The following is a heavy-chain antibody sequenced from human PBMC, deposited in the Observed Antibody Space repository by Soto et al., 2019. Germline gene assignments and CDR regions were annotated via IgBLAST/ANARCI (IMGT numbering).Heavy chain of an antibody. CDR2: IYYSGYT. CDR1: GGSISSGDYY. V-gene: IGHV4-30-4*01. J-gene: IGHJ4*02. Sequence: SSETLSLTCTVSGGSISSGDYYWSWIRQPPGKGLELIGYIYYSGYTYYNPSLKSRVTISPDTSKNQFSLKLSSVTAADTAVYYCAKNLPRTGRFDYWGRGTVVTVSS. CDR3: AKNLPRTGRFDY.